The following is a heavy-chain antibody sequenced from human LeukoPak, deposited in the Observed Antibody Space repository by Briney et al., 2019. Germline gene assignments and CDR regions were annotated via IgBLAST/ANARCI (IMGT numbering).Heavy chain of an antibody. CDR1: GGSISSYY. CDR3: ARSRHDYGDYYFDY. V-gene: IGHV4-59*01. CDR2: IYYSGST. D-gene: IGHD4-17*01. Sequence: SETLSLTCTVSGGSISSYYWSWIRQPPGKGLEWIGYIYYSGSTNYNPSLKSRVTISVDTSKNQFSLKLSSVTAADTAVYYCARSRHDYGDYYFDYWGQGTLVTVSS. J-gene: IGHJ4*02.